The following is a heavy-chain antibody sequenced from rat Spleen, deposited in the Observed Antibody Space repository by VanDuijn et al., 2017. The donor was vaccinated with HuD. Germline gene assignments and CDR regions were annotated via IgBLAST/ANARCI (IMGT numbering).Heavy chain of an antibody. V-gene: IGHV3-3*01. CDR3: ARSRYNNYVM. J-gene: IGHJ4*01. CDR2: LNSAGTT. CDR1: AYSIISSYR. D-gene: IGHD1-10*01. Sequence: VQLQESGPGLVKPSQSLSLTCSVTAYSIISSYRWNWIRKFPGNKLEWMGHLNSAGTTSYNPSLKSRISITRDTSKNQFFLHVNSVSTEDTATYYCARSRYNNYVM.